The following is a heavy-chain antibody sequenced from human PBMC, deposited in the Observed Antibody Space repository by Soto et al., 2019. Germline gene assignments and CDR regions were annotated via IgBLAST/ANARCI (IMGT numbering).Heavy chain of an antibody. J-gene: IGHJ3*02. CDR2: ISSSGSTI. Sequence: GSPRLSCAASGFTFSSYEMNWVRQAPGKGLEWVSYISSSGSTIYYADSVKGRFTISRDNAKNSLYLQMNSLRAEDTAVYYCARDRRYYDSSGYYPDAFDIWGQGTMVTVSS. CDR1: GFTFSSYE. CDR3: ARDRRYYDSSGYYPDAFDI. V-gene: IGHV3-48*03. D-gene: IGHD3-22*01.